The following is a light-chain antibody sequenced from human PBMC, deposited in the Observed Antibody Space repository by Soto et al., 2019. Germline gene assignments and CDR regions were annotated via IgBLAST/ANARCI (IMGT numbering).Light chain of an antibody. J-gene: IGKJ4*01. CDR3: QQHTNWPLT. Sequence: ETVLTQSPATLSLSPGEGATLSCRASHSVSTYLAWYQQKPGQTPRLLIYDASTRATGIPARFSGSGSGTDFTLNISSLEPEDLEVSYCQQHTNWPLTFGGGTKVDIK. CDR2: DAS. V-gene: IGKV3-11*01. CDR1: HSVSTY.